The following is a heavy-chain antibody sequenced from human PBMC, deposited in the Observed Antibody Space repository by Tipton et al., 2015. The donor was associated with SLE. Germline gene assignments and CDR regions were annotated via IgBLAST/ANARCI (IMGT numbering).Heavy chain of an antibody. CDR3: AKDRYYSGWSLFDY. V-gene: IGHV3-43*02. CDR1: GFNFDDYA. CDR2: ISGDGGTT. Sequence: GSLRLSCAASGFNFDDYAMHWVRQAPGKGLEWVSLISGDGGTTYYADSVKGRFTISRDNSKNSLFLQMNSLRTEDTALYFCAKDRYYSGWSLFDYWGQGTLVTVSS. J-gene: IGHJ4*02. D-gene: IGHD6-19*01.